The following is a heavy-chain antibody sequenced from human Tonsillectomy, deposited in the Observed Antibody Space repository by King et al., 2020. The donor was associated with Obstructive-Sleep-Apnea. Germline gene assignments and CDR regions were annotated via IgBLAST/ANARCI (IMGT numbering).Heavy chain of an antibody. J-gene: IGHJ4*02. CDR3: ARGWAGILAPGEPYYFDS. D-gene: IGHD3-10*01. CDR2: IDWDDDK. V-gene: IGHV2-70D*14. CDR1: GFSLTTSGTC. Sequence: TLKESGPARVKPTQTATLTCTFSGFSLTTSGTCVNWIRQTPGMALEWLARIDWDDDKFYSSSLKTRLSISKDTFKNQVVLTMTNMDPLDTATYYCARGWAGILAPGEPYYFDSWGQGTLLTVSS.